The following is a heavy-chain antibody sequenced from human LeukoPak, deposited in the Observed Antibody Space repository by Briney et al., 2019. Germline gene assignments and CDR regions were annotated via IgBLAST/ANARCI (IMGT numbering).Heavy chain of an antibody. V-gene: IGHV1-69*13. CDR3: ARASDFWSGYYVPDYYYYYMDV. D-gene: IGHD3-3*01. J-gene: IGHJ6*03. CDR1: GGTFSSYA. CDR2: MIPIFGTA. Sequence: SVKVSCKASGGTFSSYAISWVRQAPGQGLEWMGGMIPIFGTANYAQKFQGRVTITADESTSTAYMELSSLRSEDTAVYYCARASDFWSGYYVPDYYYYYMDVWGKGTTVTVSS.